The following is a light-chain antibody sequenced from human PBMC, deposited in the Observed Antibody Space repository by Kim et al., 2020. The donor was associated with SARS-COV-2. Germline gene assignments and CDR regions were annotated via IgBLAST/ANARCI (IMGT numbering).Light chain of an antibody. V-gene: IGKV3-11*01. Sequence: LSPGERATPSCRASQSVSIYLAWYQQKPGQAPRLLIYDASNRATGIPARFSGSGSGTDFTLTISSLEPEDFAVYYCQQRSNWSFTFGPGTKVDIK. CDR3: QQRSNWSFT. CDR1: QSVSIY. CDR2: DAS. J-gene: IGKJ3*01.